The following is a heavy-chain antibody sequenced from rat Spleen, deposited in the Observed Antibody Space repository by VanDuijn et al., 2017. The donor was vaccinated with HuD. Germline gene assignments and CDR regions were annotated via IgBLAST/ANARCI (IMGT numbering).Heavy chain of an antibody. CDR3: TSHRNNYVGYYGFSIWFAY. V-gene: IGHV2-13*01. CDR2: IWGDGST. Sequence: QVQLKESGPGLVQPSQTLSLSCTVSGFSLISYGVNWVRQSPGQGLEWMGGIWGDGSTKYNSALKSRLSISRDTSKSQIYLKMNSLQTEDTAIYFCTSHRNNYVGYYGFSIWFAYWGQGTLVTVSS. D-gene: IGHD1-5*01. CDR1: GFSLISYG. J-gene: IGHJ3*01.